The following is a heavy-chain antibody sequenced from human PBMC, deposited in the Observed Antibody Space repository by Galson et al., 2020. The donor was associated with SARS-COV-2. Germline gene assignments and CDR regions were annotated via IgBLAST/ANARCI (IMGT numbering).Heavy chain of an antibody. CDR3: ARDRISAPDDFDY. D-gene: IGHD6-13*01. Sequence: ASVKVSCKASGYTFTAYYMHWVRQAPGQGLEWMGWVNPNSGDTKYKENFKGRVSMTRDTSTNTAYMELSRLTYDDTAFYYCARDRISAPDDFDYWGQGTLVTVS. CDR2: VNPNSGDT. CDR1: GYTFTAYY. V-gene: IGHV1-2*02. J-gene: IGHJ4*02.